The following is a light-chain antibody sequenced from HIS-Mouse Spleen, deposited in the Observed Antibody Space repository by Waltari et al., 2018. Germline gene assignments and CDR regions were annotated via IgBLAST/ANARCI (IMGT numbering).Light chain of an antibody. CDR1: NTGRKS. Sequence: SYVLTQPPSVSVAPAKTARIPCGGNNTGRKSVHWYQQKPGQAPGLVVYDDSDRPQGIPERFSGSNSGNTATLTISRVEAGDEADYYCQVWDSSSDHVVFGGGTKLTVL. V-gene: IGLV3-21*03. CDR2: DDS. J-gene: IGLJ2*01. CDR3: QVWDSSSDHVV.